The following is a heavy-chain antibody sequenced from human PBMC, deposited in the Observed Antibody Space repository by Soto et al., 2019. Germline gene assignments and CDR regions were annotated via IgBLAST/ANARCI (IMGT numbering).Heavy chain of an antibody. D-gene: IGHD3-3*01. CDR3: TTDSPGRIFGVVIELDY. Sequence: GGSLRLSCAASGFTFSNAWMNWVRQAPGKGLEWVGRIKSKTDGGTTDYAAPVKGRFTISRDDSKNTLYLQMNSLKTEDTAVYYCTTDSPGRIFGVVIELDYWGQGTLVTVSS. CDR2: IKSKTDGGTT. CDR1: GFTFSNAW. J-gene: IGHJ4*02. V-gene: IGHV3-15*07.